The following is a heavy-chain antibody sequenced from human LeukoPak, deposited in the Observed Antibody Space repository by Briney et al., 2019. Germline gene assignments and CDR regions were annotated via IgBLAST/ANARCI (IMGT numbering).Heavy chain of an antibody. CDR2: INPNSGGT. V-gene: IGHV1-2*02. CDR3: ARGRGYSYGYWFDP. Sequence: ASVKVPCKASGYTFTGYYMHWVRQAPGQGLEWMGWINPNSGGTNYAQKFQGRVTMTRDTSISTAYMELSRLRSDDTAVYYCARGRGYSYGYWFDPWGQGTLVTVSS. J-gene: IGHJ5*02. CDR1: GYTFTGYY. D-gene: IGHD5-18*01.